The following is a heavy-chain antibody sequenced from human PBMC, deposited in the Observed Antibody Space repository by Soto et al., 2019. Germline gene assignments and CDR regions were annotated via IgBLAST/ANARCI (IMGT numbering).Heavy chain of an antibody. CDR2: ISGSGGST. CDR1: GFTFSIFA. V-gene: IGHV3-23*01. CDR3: AKEVSLGSTVDLGY. D-gene: IGHD7-27*01. J-gene: IGHJ4*02. Sequence: GGSLRLSCAASGFTFSIFAMSWVRQSPGKGLEWVSTISGSGGSTYYADAVKGRFTISRDNSMGTLYLQMKSLRVEDTAIYYCAKEVSLGSTVDLGYWGQGALVAV.